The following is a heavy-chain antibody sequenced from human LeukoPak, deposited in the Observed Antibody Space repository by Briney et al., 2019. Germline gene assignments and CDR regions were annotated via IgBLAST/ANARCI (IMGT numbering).Heavy chain of an antibody. CDR2: IKGTGLTT. J-gene: IGHJ6*03. D-gene: IGHD3-16*01. CDR3: ARAGELRYMDV. CDR1: GFTFSDYY. V-gene: IGHV3-11*04. Sequence: GGSLRLSCAAPGFTFSDYYMSWIRQAPGKGLEWISNIKGTGLTTYYADSVKGRFTISRDNAKNSLFLQMNSLRADDTAIYYCARAGELRYMDVWGKGTAVTVSS.